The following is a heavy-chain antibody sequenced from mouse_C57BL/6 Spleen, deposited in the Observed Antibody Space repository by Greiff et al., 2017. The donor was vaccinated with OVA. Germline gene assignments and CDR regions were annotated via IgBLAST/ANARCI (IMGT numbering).Heavy chain of an antibody. D-gene: IGHD2-5*01. Sequence: QVQLKQSGAELVRPGSSVKLSCKASGYTFTSYWMHWVKQRPIQGLEWIGNIDPSDSETHYNQKFKDKATLTVDKSSSTAYMQLSSLTSEDSAVYYGARKSNYGRHYAMDYWGQGTSVTVSS. CDR2: IDPSDSET. CDR1: GYTFTSYW. J-gene: IGHJ4*01. CDR3: ARKSNYGRHYAMDY. V-gene: IGHV1-52*01.